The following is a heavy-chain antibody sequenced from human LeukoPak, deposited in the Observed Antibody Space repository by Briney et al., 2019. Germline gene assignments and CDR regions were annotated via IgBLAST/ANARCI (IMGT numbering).Heavy chain of an antibody. D-gene: IGHD6-13*01. J-gene: IGHJ4*02. CDR1: GGSISSSSYY. V-gene: IGHV4-39*07. CDR2: IYYSGST. Sequence: KPSETLSLTCTVSGGSISSSSYYWGWLRQPPGKGLEWIGSIYYSGSTYYNPSLKSRVTISVDTSKNQFSLKLSSVTAADTAVYYCARVRGQYSSSWYYFDYWGQGTLVTVSS. CDR3: ARVRGQYSSSWYYFDY.